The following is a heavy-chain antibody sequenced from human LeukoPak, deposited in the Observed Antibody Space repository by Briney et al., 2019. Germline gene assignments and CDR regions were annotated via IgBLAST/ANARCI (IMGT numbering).Heavy chain of an antibody. CDR1: GFTFSSYG. J-gene: IGHJ6*02. V-gene: IGHV3-33*01. CDR2: IWYDGSNK. Sequence: GGSLRLSCAASGFTFSSYGMHWVRQAPGKGLEWVAVIWYDGSNKYHADSVKGRFTISRDNSKNTLYLQMNSLRAEDTAVYYCARPLSIIDGSGSYHYYYYGMDVWGQGTTVTVSS. D-gene: IGHD3-10*01. CDR3: ARPLSIIDGSGSYHYYYYGMDV.